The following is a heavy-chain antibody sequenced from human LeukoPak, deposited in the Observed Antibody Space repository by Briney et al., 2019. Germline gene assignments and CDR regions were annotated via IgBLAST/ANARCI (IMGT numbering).Heavy chain of an antibody. CDR2: INPNSGGT. Sequence: GASVKVSCKASGYTFTCYYMHWVRQAPGQGLEWMGWINPNSGGTNYAQKFQGRVTMTRDTSISTAYMELSRLRSDDTAVYYCARPLYCSSTSCYTPDAFDIWGQGTMVTVSS. D-gene: IGHD2-2*02. V-gene: IGHV1-2*02. CDR3: ARPLYCSSTSCYTPDAFDI. J-gene: IGHJ3*02. CDR1: GYTFTCYY.